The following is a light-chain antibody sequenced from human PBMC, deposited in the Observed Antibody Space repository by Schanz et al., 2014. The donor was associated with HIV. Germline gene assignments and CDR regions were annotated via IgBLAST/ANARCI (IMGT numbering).Light chain of an antibody. Sequence: EIVMTQSPATLSVSPGERATLSCRASQSVTSNLAWYQQKPGQAPRLLIYGASTRATGIPARFSGSGSGTEFTLTIRSLQSEDFAVYYCQQYNSWPPMYTFGQGTKLEMK. V-gene: IGKV3-15*01. CDR1: QSVTSN. J-gene: IGKJ2*01. CDR2: GAS. CDR3: QQYNSWPPMYT.